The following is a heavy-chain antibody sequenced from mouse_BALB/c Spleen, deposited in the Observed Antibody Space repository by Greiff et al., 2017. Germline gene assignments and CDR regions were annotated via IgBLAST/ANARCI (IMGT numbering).Heavy chain of an antibody. CDR2: INSNGGST. Sequence: EVKLQESGGGLVQPGGSLKLSCAASGFTFSSYGMSWVSQTPDKRLELVATINSNGGSTYYPDSVKGRFTISRDNAKNTLYLQMSSLKSEDTAMYYCARDYDGYLGYFDVWGAGTTVTVSS. V-gene: IGHV5-6-3*01. D-gene: IGHD2-3*01. J-gene: IGHJ1*01. CDR3: ARDYDGYLGYFDV. CDR1: GFTFSSYG.